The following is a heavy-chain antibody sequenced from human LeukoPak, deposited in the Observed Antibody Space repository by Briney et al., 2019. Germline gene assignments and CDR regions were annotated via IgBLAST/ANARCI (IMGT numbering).Heavy chain of an antibody. D-gene: IGHD3-16*01. CDR3: ARDQDYVWGAHDY. Sequence: ASVKLSCKASGYTFTSHSMHWVRRAPGQGLEWMGVINPNGGTTSYAQKVQGRVTMTRDTSTSTVYMELSSLRSEDTAVYYCARDQDYVWGAHDYWGQGTLVTVSS. V-gene: IGHV1-46*01. CDR1: GYTFTSHS. CDR2: INPNGGTT. J-gene: IGHJ4*02.